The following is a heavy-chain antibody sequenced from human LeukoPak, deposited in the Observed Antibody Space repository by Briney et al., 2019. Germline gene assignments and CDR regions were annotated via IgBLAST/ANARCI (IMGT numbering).Heavy chain of an antibody. J-gene: IGHJ4*02. Sequence: GGSLRLSCAATGFTFNTNAMSWARQAPGKGMEWVSTISNSGGSTWYADSVKSRFIISSDNTKNTLYLQMSCLRAEDTAVYYCAQWRYYFDYWGQGTLVTVSA. D-gene: IGHD2-8*01. CDR3: AQWRYYFDY. V-gene: IGHV3-23*01. CDR2: ISNSGGST. CDR1: GFTFNTNA.